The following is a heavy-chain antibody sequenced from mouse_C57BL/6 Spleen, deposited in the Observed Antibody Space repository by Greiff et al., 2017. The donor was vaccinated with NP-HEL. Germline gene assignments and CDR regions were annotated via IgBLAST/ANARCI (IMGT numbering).Heavy chain of an antibody. Sequence: EVQGVESGPELVKPGASVKIPCKASGYTFTDYNMDWVKQSHGKSLEWIGDINPNNGGTIYNQKFKGKATLTVDKSSSTAYMELRSLTSEDTAVYYCARSDYYGSSRGYFDVWGTGTTVTVSS. CDR2: INPNNGGT. CDR1: GYTFTDYN. CDR3: ARSDYYGSSRGYFDV. V-gene: IGHV1-18*01. J-gene: IGHJ1*03. D-gene: IGHD1-1*01.